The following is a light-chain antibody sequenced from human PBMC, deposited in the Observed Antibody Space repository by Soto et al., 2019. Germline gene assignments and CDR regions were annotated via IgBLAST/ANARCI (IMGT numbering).Light chain of an antibody. J-gene: IGLJ3*02. CDR1: SSDIGGYNF. CDR3: YSYTSSDTWV. CDR2: DVS. Sequence: QSALTQPASVSGSPGQSITISCTGTSSDIGGYNFVSWYQQHPDEAPKLIIYDVSNRPSGVSYRFSGSKSGNTASLTISGLQAEDEAVYYCYSYTSSDTWVFGGGTKLTVL. V-gene: IGLV2-14*03.